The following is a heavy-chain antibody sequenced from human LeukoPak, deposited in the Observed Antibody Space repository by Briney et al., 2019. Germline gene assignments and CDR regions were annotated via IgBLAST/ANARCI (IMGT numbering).Heavy chain of an antibody. CDR1: GDSVSSINGA. V-gene: IGHV6-1*01. CDR3: ARDVATTGWYTFDY. CDR2: TYSRSKWYS. D-gene: IGHD6-19*01. Sequence: SQTLSVTCAISGDSVSSINGAWNWVRQSPSRGLEWLGRTYSRSKWYSDYAVPIQGRMSINPDTSENQFTLHLFSVTPDDTAVYYCARDVATTGWYTFDYWGQGTRVTVSS. J-gene: IGHJ4*02.